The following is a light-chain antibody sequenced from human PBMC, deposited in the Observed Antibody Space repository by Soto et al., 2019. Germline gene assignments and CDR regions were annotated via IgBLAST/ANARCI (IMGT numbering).Light chain of an antibody. CDR1: YSNVGANP. V-gene: IGLV1-44*01. CDR2: SNN. Sequence: QSVLTQPPSASGTPGQTVTISCSGSYSNVGANPVSWYQQVPGRAPQLLIYSNNQRPAGVPGRFSGSRSDTSASLSISGLQSADEVDYYCASWDDNLNDYVFGTGTKLTVL. J-gene: IGLJ1*01. CDR3: ASWDDNLNDYV.